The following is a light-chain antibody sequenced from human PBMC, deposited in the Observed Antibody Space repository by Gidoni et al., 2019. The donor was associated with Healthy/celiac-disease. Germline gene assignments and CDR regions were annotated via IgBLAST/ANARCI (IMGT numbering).Light chain of an antibody. Sequence: EIVLTQSPATLSLSPGERATLSCRASQSVSSYLAWYQQTPGQAPRLLIYDASNRATGLPAIFSGSGSGTDFTLTISSLEPEDFAVYYCQQRSNWPPIFTFGPGTKVDIK. CDR3: QQRSNWPPIFT. CDR2: DAS. CDR1: QSVSSY. J-gene: IGKJ3*01. V-gene: IGKV3-11*01.